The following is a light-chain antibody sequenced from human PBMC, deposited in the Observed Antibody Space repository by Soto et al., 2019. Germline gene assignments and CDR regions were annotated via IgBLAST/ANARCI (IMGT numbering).Light chain of an antibody. CDR1: QDIRNY. CDR2: DAF. CDR3: QKYDNLPSLT. V-gene: IGKV1-33*01. J-gene: IGKJ4*01. Sequence: IQMTQSPSSLSASVGDRVTITCQASQDIRNYLNWYQQKPGKAPKLLIYDAFNLETGVPSRFRGSRSGRDFSLTISSLQPEDSGTYYYQKYDNLPSLTFGGGTKVDIK.